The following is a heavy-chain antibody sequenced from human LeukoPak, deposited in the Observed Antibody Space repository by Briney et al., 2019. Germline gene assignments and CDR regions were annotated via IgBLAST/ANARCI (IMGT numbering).Heavy chain of an antibody. D-gene: IGHD3-3*01. Sequence: SETLSLTCTVFGGSISSSSYYWGWIRQPPGKGLEWIGSIYYSGSTYYNPSLKSRVTISVNTSKNQFSLKLSSVTAADTAVYYCARHPYTIFGVVIPYFDYWGQGTLVTVSS. CDR2: IYYSGST. V-gene: IGHV4-39*01. CDR1: GGSISSSSYY. J-gene: IGHJ4*02. CDR3: ARHPYTIFGVVIPYFDY.